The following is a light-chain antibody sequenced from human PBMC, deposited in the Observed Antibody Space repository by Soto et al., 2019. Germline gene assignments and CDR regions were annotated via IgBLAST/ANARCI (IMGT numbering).Light chain of an antibody. Sequence: EIVLTQSPATLSLSPGERATLSCRSSQSIGSYLAWYQQKPGQAPSLLIYEASNRATGIPARFSGSGSGTDFTLTISSLEPEDFAVYYCQQRSNWPLTFGGGTKVEIK. CDR3: QQRSNWPLT. CDR1: QSIGSY. CDR2: EAS. J-gene: IGKJ4*01. V-gene: IGKV3-11*01.